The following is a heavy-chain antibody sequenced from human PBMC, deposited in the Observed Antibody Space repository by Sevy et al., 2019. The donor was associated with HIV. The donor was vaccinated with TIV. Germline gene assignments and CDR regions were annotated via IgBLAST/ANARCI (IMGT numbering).Heavy chain of an antibody. CDR1: GFPFGDYT. V-gene: IGHV3-49*04. Sequence: GGSLRLSCTVSGFPFGDYTLSWVRQAPGKGLEWVAFIRGKPYGGTTEYAASVKGRFAISRDDSKGIADLQMNSLKTEDTAVYYCTRVEGAADWGMDVWGQGTTVTVSS. CDR3: TRVEGAADWGMDV. CDR2: IRGKPYGGTT. D-gene: IGHD1-26*01. J-gene: IGHJ6*02.